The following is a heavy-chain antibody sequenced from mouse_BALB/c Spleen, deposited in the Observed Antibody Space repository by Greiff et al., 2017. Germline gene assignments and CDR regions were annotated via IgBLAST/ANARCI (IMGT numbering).Heavy chain of an antibody. Sequence: EVQGVESGGGLVQPGGSRKLSCAASGFTFSSFGMHWVRQAPEKGLEWVAYISSGSSTIYYADTVKGRFTISRDNPKNTLFLQMTSLRSEDTAMYYCARGVHYYGSLYFDYWGQGTTRTVSS. D-gene: IGHD1-1*01. CDR2: ISSGSSTI. CDR3: ARGVHYYGSLYFDY. J-gene: IGHJ2*01. V-gene: IGHV5-17*02. CDR1: GFTFSSFG.